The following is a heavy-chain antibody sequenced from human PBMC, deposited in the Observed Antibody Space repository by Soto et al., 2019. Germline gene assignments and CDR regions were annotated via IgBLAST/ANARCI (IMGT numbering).Heavy chain of an antibody. Sequence: QVVLVQSGAEVKKPGASVKISCEASGFSFSTYTIHWVRQAPGQRPEWLGWFNAANGDTKYSPNCQDRVTITGDTSASTAFMELSSLRSGDTAVYYCATVQFYGVDVWGPGTTVTVSS. CDR1: GFSFSTYT. V-gene: IGHV1-3*01. D-gene: IGHD3-10*02. CDR2: FNAANGDT. J-gene: IGHJ6*02. CDR3: ATVQFYGVDV.